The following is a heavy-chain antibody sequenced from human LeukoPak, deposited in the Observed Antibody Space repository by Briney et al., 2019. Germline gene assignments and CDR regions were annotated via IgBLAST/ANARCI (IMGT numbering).Heavy chain of an antibody. V-gene: IGHV4-4*02. CDR1: GFTFSSYW. D-gene: IGHD3-10*01. Sequence: GSLRLSCAASGFTFSSYWMSWVRQPPGKGLEWIGNIYYRGSTYYNPSLKSRVTISVDTSKNQFSLKLSSVTAADTAVYYCARGRYIAGYFDYWGQGTLVTVSS. CDR2: IYYRGST. J-gene: IGHJ4*02. CDR3: ARGRYIAGYFDY.